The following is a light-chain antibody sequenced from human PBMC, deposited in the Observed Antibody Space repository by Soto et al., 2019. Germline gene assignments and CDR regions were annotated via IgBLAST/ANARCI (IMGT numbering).Light chain of an antibody. CDR1: QRVSSTH. Sequence: EIVLTQSPGTLSLAPGERVTLSCRANQRVSSTHLAWYQHKPGQAPRLLIYGASNRATGIPDRFSGSGSGTDFTLTISGLEPEDFAVYYCQQYGTFPRALTFGGGTKVEIK. CDR3: QQYGTFPRALT. CDR2: GAS. J-gene: IGKJ4*01. V-gene: IGKV3-20*01.